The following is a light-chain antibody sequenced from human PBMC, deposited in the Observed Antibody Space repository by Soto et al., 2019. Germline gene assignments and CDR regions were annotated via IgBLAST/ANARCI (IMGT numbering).Light chain of an antibody. CDR1: QSISST. CDR3: QQYKDWPTT. CDR2: GAS. J-gene: IGKJ1*01. V-gene: IGKV3-15*01. Sequence: EIVMMQSPATLSLSPGERATLSCRAGQSISSTVAWYQQKPGQAPRLLVYGASTRATGIPVRFSGSGSGTEFTLTISTLQSEDSGVFYCQQYKDWPTTFGQGTKVEIK.